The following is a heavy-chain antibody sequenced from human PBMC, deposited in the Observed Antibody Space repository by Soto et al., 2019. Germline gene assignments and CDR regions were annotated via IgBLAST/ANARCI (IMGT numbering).Heavy chain of an antibody. CDR1: GFTFSSYA. CDR3: AKELGYCSSTSCFFDY. CDR2: ISGSGGST. D-gene: IGHD2-2*01. J-gene: IGHJ4*02. Sequence: PGGSLRLSCAASGFTFSSYAMSWARQAPGKGLEWVSAISGSGGSTYYADSVKGRFTISRDNSKNTLYLQMNSLRAEDTAVYYCAKELGYCSSTSCFFDYWGQGTLVTVSS. V-gene: IGHV3-23*01.